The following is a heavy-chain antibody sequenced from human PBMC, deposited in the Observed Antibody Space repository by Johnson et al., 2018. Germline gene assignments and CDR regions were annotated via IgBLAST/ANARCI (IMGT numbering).Heavy chain of an antibody. V-gene: IGHV3-30*18. CDR1: GFTFSNYG. CDR3: AKDSGTTVVTLAEYFQH. D-gene: IGHD4-23*01. CDR2: ISYNGSNK. J-gene: IGHJ1*01. Sequence: QLVESGGGVVQPGRSLRLSCAASGFTFSNYGMHWVRQAPGKGLEWVTVISYNGSNKYYADSVKGRFTISRDNSKNTLYLQMNSLRAEDTAVYYWAKDSGTTVVTLAEYFQHWGQGTLVTVSS.